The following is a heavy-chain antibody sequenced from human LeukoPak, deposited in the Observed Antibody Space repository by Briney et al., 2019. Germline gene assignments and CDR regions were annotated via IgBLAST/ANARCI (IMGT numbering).Heavy chain of an antibody. V-gene: IGHV3-33*01. J-gene: IGHJ4*02. Sequence: GRSLRLSCAASGFTFSSYGMHWVRQAPGKGLEWVAVIWYDGSNKYYADSVKGRFTISRDNSKNTLYLQMNSLRAEATAVYYCARDGYYYDSSGYYSGLLDYWGQGTLVTVSS. CDR1: GFTFSSYG. D-gene: IGHD3-22*01. CDR3: ARDGYYYDSSGYYSGLLDY. CDR2: IWYDGSNK.